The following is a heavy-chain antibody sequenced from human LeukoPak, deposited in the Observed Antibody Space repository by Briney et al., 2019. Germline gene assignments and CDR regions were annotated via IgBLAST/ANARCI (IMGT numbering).Heavy chain of an antibody. V-gene: IGHV1-2*02. CDR1: GYTFTGYY. Sequence: ASVKVSCKASGYTFTGYYMHWVRQAPGQGLEWMGWINPNSGGTNYAQKFQGRVTMTRDTSISTAYMELSRLRSDDTAVYYCARTTYSSSWYRIRHFDYWGQGTLVTVSS. D-gene: IGHD6-13*01. CDR2: INPNSGGT. J-gene: IGHJ4*02. CDR3: ARTTYSSSWYRIRHFDY.